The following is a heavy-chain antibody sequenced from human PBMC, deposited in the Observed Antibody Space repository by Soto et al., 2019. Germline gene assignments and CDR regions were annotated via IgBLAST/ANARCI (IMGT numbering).Heavy chain of an antibody. J-gene: IGHJ4*02. CDR3: AREGSDIPYFDY. Sequence: PGGSLRLSCAASGFTFSSYSMNWVRQAPGKGLEWVSSISSSSSYIYYADSVKGRFTISRDNAKNSLYLQMNSLRAEDTAVYYCAREGSDIPYFDYWGQGTLVTVSS. D-gene: IGHD2-15*01. V-gene: IGHV3-21*01. CDR2: ISSSSSYI. CDR1: GFTFSSYS.